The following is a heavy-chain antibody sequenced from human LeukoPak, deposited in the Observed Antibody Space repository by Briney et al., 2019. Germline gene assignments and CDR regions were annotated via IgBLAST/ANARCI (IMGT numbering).Heavy chain of an antibody. CDR2: IYHSGST. J-gene: IGHJ4*02. Sequence: PSQTLSLTCAVSGGSISSGGYSWSWIRQPPGKGLEWTGYIYHSGSTYYNPSLKSRVAISADTPKNQFSLKLSSTTAADTAVYYCARAPVATPSEFDYWGQGTLVTVSS. D-gene: IGHD5-12*01. CDR1: GGSISSGGYS. CDR3: ARAPVATPSEFDY. V-gene: IGHV4-30-2*05.